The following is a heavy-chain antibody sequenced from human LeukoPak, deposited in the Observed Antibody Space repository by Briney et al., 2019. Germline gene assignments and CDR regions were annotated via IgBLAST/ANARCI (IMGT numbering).Heavy chain of an antibody. J-gene: IGHJ5*02. Sequence: SETLSLTCTVSGGSISSSSYYRGWIRQPPGKGLEWIGSIYYSGSTYYNPSLKSRVTISVDTSKNQFSLKLSSVTAADTAVYYCARRRLQNWFDPWGQGTLVTVSS. CDR3: ARRRLQNWFDP. CDR2: IYYSGST. D-gene: IGHD5-24*01. V-gene: IGHV4-39*01. CDR1: GGSISSSSYY.